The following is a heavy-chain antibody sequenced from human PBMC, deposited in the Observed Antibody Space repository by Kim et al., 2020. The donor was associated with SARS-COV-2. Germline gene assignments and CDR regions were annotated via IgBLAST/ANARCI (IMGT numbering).Heavy chain of an antibody. CDR3: ARRIVGASDYFDY. Sequence: GESLKISCKGSGYSFTSYWITWVRQMPGKGLEWMGRIDPSDSYTNYSPSFQGHITISADKSISTAYLQWSSLKASDTAIYYCARRIVGASDYFDYWGQGTLVTVSS. J-gene: IGHJ4*02. CDR1: GYSFTSYW. D-gene: IGHD1-26*01. CDR2: IDPSDSYT. V-gene: IGHV5-10-1*01.